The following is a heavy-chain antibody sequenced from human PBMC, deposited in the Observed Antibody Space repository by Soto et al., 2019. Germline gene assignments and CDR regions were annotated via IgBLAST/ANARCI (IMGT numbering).Heavy chain of an antibody. D-gene: IGHD3-22*01. CDR1: GFTFSSYA. CDR3: ARVHPSYYYDSSGDYLFDF. J-gene: IGHJ4*02. V-gene: IGHV3-30-3*01. Sequence: QVQLVESGGGVVQPGRSLRLSCAAAGFTFSSYAMHWVRQAPGKGLEWVAVISYDGSNKYYADSVQGRFTIARDNSKNTPYLLMNSLRAEDTAVSYRARVHPSYYYDSSGDYLFDFWGPGSLVTVSS. CDR2: ISYDGSNK.